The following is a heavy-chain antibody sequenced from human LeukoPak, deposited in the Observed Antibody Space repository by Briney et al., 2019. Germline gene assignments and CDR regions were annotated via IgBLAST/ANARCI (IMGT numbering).Heavy chain of an antibody. Sequence: PSETLSLTCTVSGGSVNSYYWSWIRQPPGKRLEWIGYTYYSGSTTYNPSLKSRVTISIDTAKNQFSLKLSSVTARDTAVYFCADSDGYSSLFDYYGMDVWGQGTTVTVSS. J-gene: IGHJ6*02. V-gene: IGHV4-59*02. CDR2: TYYSGST. D-gene: IGHD5-24*01. CDR1: GGSVNSYY. CDR3: ADSDGYSSLFDYYGMDV.